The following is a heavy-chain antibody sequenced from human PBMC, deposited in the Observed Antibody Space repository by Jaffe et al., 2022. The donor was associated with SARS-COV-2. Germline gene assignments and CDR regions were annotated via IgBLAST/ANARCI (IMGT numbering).Heavy chain of an antibody. CDR1: GFTFSSYS. CDR2: ISSSSSTI. V-gene: IGHV3-48*02. CDR3: ARVLMVYAITCGMDV. Sequence: EVQLVESGGGLVQPGGSLRLSCAASGFTFSSYSMNWVRQAPGKGLEWVSYISSSSSTIYYADSVKGRFTISRDNAKNSLYLQMNSLRDEDTAVYYCARVLMVYAITCGMDVWGQGTTVTVSS. J-gene: IGHJ6*02. D-gene: IGHD2-8*01.